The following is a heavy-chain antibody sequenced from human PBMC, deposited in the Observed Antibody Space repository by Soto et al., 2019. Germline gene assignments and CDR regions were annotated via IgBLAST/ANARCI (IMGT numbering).Heavy chain of an antibody. CDR3: ARLPSGYYQRNWFDP. Sequence: SETLSLTCTVSGGSISSSSYYWGWIRQPPGKGLEWIGSIYYSGSTYYNPSLKSRVTISVDTSKNQFSLKLSSVTAADTAGYDCARLPSGYYQRNWFDPWGQGTLVTVSS. CDR2: IYYSGST. CDR1: GGSISSSSYY. J-gene: IGHJ5*02. D-gene: IGHD3-22*01. V-gene: IGHV4-39*01.